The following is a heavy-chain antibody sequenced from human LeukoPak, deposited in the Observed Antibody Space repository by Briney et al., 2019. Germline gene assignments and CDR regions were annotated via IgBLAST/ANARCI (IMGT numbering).Heavy chain of an antibody. J-gene: IGHJ4*02. CDR2: ISPTGSTT. Sequence: PGGSLRLSCAASGFSFSGHWMHWARQLPGKGLVWVSRISPTGSTTSYADSVKGRFTVSRDNAKNTLYLQVNNLRVEDTAVYYCARGPSSNWSGLDFWGQGTLLTVSS. CDR3: ARGPSSNWSGLDF. D-gene: IGHD6-13*01. V-gene: IGHV3-74*01. CDR1: GFSFSGHW.